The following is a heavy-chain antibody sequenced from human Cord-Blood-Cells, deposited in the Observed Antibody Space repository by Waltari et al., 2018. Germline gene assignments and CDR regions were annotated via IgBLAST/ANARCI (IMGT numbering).Heavy chain of an antibody. V-gene: IGHV1-69*01. J-gene: IGHJ4*02. CDR1: GDTFGSYA. D-gene: IGHD3-10*01. CDR2: IIPIFGTA. CDR3: ASMRVYYGSGSSHFDY. Sequence: QVQLVQSGAAVKKPGSSVKVSCKASGDTFGSYAIRWVRQGPGQGLDWMGGIIPIFGTANYAQKFQGRVTITADESTSTAYMELSSLRSEDTAVYYCASMRVYYGSGSSHFDYWGQGTLVTVSS.